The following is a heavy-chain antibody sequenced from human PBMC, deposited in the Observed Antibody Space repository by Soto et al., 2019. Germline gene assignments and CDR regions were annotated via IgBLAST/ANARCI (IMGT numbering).Heavy chain of an antibody. Sequence: QVQLQESGPGLVKPSETLSLTCTVSGGSISSYYWSWIRQPPGKGLEWIGYIYYSGSTNYNPSLKSRVTISVDTSKNQFSLKLSSVTAADTAVYYCAREGGPSGFDYWGQGTLVTVSS. CDR2: IYYSGST. J-gene: IGHJ4*02. CDR3: AREGGPSGFDY. CDR1: GGSISSYY. D-gene: IGHD3-16*01. V-gene: IGHV4-59*01.